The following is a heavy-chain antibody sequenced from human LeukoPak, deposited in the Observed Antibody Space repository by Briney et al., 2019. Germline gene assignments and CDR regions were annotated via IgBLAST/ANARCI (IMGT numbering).Heavy chain of an antibody. CDR3: ARDLSGWASMYSYFDF. D-gene: IGHD6-19*01. CDR2: ISYNGNII. J-gene: IGHJ4*02. V-gene: IGHV3-30*19. CDR1: GFTFSTYG. Sequence: GGSLRLSCAASGFTFSTYGMHWVRQAPGKGLEWVAVISYNGNIIYYADSVKGRFTISRDSSKNTLFLQMNSLRAEDTAVYYCARDLSGWASMYSYFDFWGQGTLVTVSS.